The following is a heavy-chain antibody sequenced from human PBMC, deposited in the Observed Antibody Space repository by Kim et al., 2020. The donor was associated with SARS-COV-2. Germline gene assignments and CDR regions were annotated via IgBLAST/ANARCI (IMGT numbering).Heavy chain of an antibody. CDR1: GFTLSTYW. Sequence: GGSLRLSCAASGFTLSTYWMHWVRQAPGKGLMWVSHINRDGSRADYADSVRGRFTVSRDNAKNTLYLQMDSLRAEDTTGYYCARDRGKQDDYCGQGTLVT. D-gene: IGHD5-12*01. V-gene: IGHV3-74*01. CDR3: ARDRGKQDDY. CDR2: INRDGSRA. J-gene: IGHJ4*02.